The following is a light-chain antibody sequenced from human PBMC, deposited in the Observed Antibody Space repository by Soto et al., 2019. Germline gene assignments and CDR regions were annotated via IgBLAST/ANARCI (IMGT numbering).Light chain of an antibody. V-gene: IGLV2-14*01. CDR1: SSDVGGHNY. Sequence: SVLTQPAAVSGSPGQAITVSCTGTSSDVGGHNYVSWFQQHPGGAPKLLIYEVTTRPSGVSTRFSGSKSGNTASLTISGLQAEDEADYHCSSYSGSGTLVVFGTGTKVTVL. CDR2: EVT. J-gene: IGLJ1*01. CDR3: SSYSGSGTLVV.